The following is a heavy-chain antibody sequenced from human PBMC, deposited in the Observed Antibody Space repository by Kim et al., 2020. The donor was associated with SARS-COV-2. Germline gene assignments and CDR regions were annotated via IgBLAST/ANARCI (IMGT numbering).Heavy chain of an antibody. CDR1: GFTFSSYG. V-gene: IGHV3-33*01. D-gene: IGHD2-15*01. CDR3: ARDLSPGGYCSGGSCYSSLGY. CDR2: IWYDGSNK. Sequence: GGSLRLSCAASGFTFSSYGMHWVRQAPGKGLEWVAVIWYDGSNKYYADSVKGRFTISRDNSKNTLYLQMNSLRAEDTAVYYCARDLSPGGYCSGGSCYSSLGYWGQGTLVTVSS. J-gene: IGHJ4*02.